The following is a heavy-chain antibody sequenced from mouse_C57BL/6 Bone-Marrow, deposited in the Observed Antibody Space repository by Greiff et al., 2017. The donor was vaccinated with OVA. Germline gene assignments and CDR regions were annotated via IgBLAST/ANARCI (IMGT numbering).Heavy chain of an antibody. CDR1: GYTFTSYW. CDR2: IHPNSGST. CDR3: ARQGARAWFAY. V-gene: IGHV1-64*01. D-gene: IGHD6-1*01. Sequence: QVQLQQSGAELVKPGASVKLSCKASGYTFTSYWMHWVKQRPGQGLEWIGMIHPNSGSTNYNEKFNSKATLTVDKSSSTAYMQLSSLTSEDSAVYYCARQGARAWFAYWGQGTLVTVSA. J-gene: IGHJ3*01.